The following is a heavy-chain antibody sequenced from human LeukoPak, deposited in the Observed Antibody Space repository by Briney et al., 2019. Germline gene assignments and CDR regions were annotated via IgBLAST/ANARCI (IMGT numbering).Heavy chain of an antibody. CDR3: ARYTYKHDC. D-gene: IGHD5-24*01. Sequence: PGGSLRLSCAASGFAFSHYWMTWVRQAPGKGLEWVANVKEEGRQKTYVDSVKGRFTISRDNAKNSLYLQMNNVRAEDTAVYYCARYTYKHDCWGQGTLVTVSS. CDR1: GFAFSHYW. J-gene: IGHJ4*02. CDR2: VKEEGRQK. V-gene: IGHV3-7*01.